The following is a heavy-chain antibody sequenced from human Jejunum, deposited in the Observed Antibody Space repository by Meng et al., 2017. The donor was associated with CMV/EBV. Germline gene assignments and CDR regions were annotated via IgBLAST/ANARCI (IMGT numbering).Heavy chain of an antibody. CDR3: AQSEYKYGTFDGIDI. V-gene: IGHV2-5*01. J-gene: IGHJ3*02. Sequence: SLSSSGVSVGWIRQPPGKALEWLGIIYWNDDKRYRPSLKHRVTITKDTSNTQVVLTMTNMEPVDTGTYYCAQSEYKYGTFDGIDIWGQGIMVTVSS. D-gene: IGHD5-18*01. CDR2: IYWNDDK. CDR1: SLSSSGVS.